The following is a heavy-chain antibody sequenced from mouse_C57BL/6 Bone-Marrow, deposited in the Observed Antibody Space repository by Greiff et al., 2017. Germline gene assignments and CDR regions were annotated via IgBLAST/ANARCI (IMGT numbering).Heavy chain of an antibody. CDR3: ARELRTWYFHV. Sequence: QVQLQQSGAELVRPGTSVKVSCKASGYAFTNYLIEWVKQRPGQGLEWIGVINPGSGGTNYNEKFKGKATLTADKSSSTAYMQLSSLTSEDSAVYCCARELRTWYFHVRGTANTVPAAS. J-gene: IGHJ1*03. CDR2: INPGSGGT. D-gene: IGHD1-1*01. CDR1: GYAFTNYL. V-gene: IGHV1-54*01.